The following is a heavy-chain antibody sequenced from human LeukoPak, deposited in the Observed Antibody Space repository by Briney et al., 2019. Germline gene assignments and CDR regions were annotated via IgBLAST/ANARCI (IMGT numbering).Heavy chain of an antibody. CDR2: ISGSGGST. J-gene: IGHJ5*02. CDR1: GFTFSSYA. Sequence: PGGSLRLSCAASGFTFSSYAMSWVRQAPGKGLEWVSAISGSGGSTYYADSVKGRFTISRDNSKNTLHLQMNSLRAEDTAVYYCATVTYYYDSSGFPVPWGQGTLVTVSS. CDR3: ATVTYYYDSSGFPVP. D-gene: IGHD3-22*01. V-gene: IGHV3-23*01.